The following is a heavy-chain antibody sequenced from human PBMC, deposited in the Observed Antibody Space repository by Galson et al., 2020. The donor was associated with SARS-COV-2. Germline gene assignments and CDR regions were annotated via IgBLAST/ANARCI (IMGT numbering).Heavy chain of an antibody. CDR1: GFNFRGYA. CDR2: ISNTGGST. D-gene: IGHD4-17*01. Sequence: ETLSLTCSTSGFNFRGYAIDWVRQAPGKGLEYVSAISNTGGSTYYAESVKGRFSISRDNSKNTVFLQMSSLRPEDTAVYYCVKDVDETVTTDYYFEHWGQGTLVTVSS. CDR3: VKDVDETVTTDYYFEH. J-gene: IGHJ4*02. V-gene: IGHV3-64D*06.